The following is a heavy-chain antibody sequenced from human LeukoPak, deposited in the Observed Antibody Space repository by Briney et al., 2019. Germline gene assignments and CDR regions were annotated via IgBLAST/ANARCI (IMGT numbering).Heavy chain of an antibody. CDR1: EFTVSRNY. CDR2: IFSNGDT. CDR3: TRDQMNY. J-gene: IGHJ4*02. D-gene: IGHD5-24*01. Sequence: QPGGSLRLSCTASEFTVSRNYMLWVRXXXGKGLEWVSLIFSNGDTHYADSVKGRFTXXRDTSKNTVSLQMNSLRVEDTAMYYCTRDQMNYWGQGTLVTVSS. V-gene: IGHV3-53*01.